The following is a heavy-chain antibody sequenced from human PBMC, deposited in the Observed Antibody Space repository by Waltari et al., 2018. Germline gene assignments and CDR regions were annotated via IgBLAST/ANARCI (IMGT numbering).Heavy chain of an antibody. V-gene: IGHV3-66*02. CDR3: ARNPRYDSPD. Sequence: EVQLAESGGGLVQPGGSMRISCAASGFTVSNNYMSWVRQAPGKGLEWVSLIYSGVYTKYADSVKGRFTISRDNSKNTLYLQMNSLRVEYTAVYYCARNPRYDSPDWGQGTLVTVSS. CDR1: GFTVSNNY. D-gene: IGHD3-22*01. J-gene: IGHJ4*02. CDR2: IYSGVYT.